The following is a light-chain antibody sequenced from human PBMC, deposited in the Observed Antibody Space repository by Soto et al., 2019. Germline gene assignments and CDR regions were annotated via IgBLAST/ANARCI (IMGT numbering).Light chain of an antibody. V-gene: IGKV3-20*01. J-gene: IGKJ5*01. CDR2: GAS. CDR3: QQYGSSPLIT. CDR1: QSVSSSY. Sequence: EIVLTQSPGTLSLSPGERATLSCRASQSVSSSYLAWYQQKPGQAPRLLIYGASSRATGIPDRFSGSGSGTDFTLTISRLEPEDFAVYYCQQYGSSPLITFGQGIRLEIQ.